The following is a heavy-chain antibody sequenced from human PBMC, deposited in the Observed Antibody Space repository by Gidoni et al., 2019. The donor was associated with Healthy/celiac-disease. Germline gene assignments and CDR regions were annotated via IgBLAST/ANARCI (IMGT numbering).Heavy chain of an antibody. CDR3: ARDNQDAIKYYYDSSGSPNYYYYGMDV. J-gene: IGHJ6*02. Sequence: GLEWIGSIYHSGSTYYTPSLKSRVTISVDTSKNQFSLKLSSVTAADTAVYYCARDNQDAIKYYYDSSGSPNYYYYGMDVWGQGTTVTVSS. V-gene: IGHV4-38-2*02. D-gene: IGHD3-22*01. CDR2: IYHSGST.